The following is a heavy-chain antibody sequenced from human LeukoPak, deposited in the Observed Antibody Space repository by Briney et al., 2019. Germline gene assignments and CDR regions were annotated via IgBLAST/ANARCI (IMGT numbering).Heavy chain of an antibody. CDR2: IYGDGRT. Sequence: GGSLRLSCAASGIIVSDNYMSWVRQAPGRALEWVSVIYGDGRTYYADSVKGRFTISRDNSKDTLYLEMASLRVEDTAVYYCARGRDDGGSYYFYYWGQGTLVTVSS. D-gene: IGHD1-26*01. V-gene: IGHV3-66*01. CDR3: ARGRDDGGSYYFYY. J-gene: IGHJ4*02. CDR1: GIIVSDNY.